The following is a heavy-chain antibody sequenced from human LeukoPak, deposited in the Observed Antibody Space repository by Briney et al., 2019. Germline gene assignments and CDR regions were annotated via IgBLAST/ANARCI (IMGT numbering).Heavy chain of an antibody. D-gene: IGHD1-1*01. CDR1: GGTFSSYA. CDR2: IIPILGIT. Sequence: GASVKVSCKASGGTFSSYAISWVRQAPGQGLEWMGWIIPILGITNYAQNFQGRVTITADKSTSTAYMDLSSLSSEDTAVYYCASGCYHTTGSGGTIGAFDIWGQGTMVTVSS. CDR3: ASGCYHTTGSGGTIGAFDI. V-gene: IGHV1-69*10. J-gene: IGHJ3*02.